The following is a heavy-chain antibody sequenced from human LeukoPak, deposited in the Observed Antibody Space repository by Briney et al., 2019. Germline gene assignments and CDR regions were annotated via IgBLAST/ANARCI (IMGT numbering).Heavy chain of an antibody. CDR1: GFTFSSYT. CDR3: AELGITMIGGV. J-gene: IGHJ6*04. CDR2: ISSSSTYI. V-gene: IGHV3-21*01. D-gene: IGHD3-10*02. Sequence: GGSLRLSCAASGFTFSSYTMNWVRQAPGKGLEWVSSISSSSTYINYADSVKGRFTIARDNAKNSLYLQMNSLRAEDTAVYYCAELGITMIGGVWGKGTTVTISS.